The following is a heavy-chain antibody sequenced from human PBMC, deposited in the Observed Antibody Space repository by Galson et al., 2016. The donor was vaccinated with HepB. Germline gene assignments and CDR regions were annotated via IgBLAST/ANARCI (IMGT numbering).Heavy chain of an antibody. CDR2: ISHIGIN. V-gene: IGHV4-59*01. D-gene: IGHD3-10*01. J-gene: IGHJ4*02. CDR1: GGSISGSS. Sequence: SETLSLTCTVSGGSISGSSWSWIRQPPGKGLEWIGYISHIGINKYNPSLNGRVTISADMSRNQFSLKLTSVTAADTGVYYCARHSGAGSYPLEYWGQGNLVTVSS. CDR3: ARHSGAGSYPLEY.